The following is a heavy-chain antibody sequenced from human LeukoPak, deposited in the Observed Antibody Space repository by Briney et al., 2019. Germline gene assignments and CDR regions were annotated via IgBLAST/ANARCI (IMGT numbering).Heavy chain of an antibody. Sequence: SETLSLTCAVYGGSFSGYYWSWIRQPPGKGLEWIGEINHSGSTNYNPSLKSRVTVSVDTSKNQFSLKLSSVTAADTAVYYCARVGDYGSETDYWGQGTLVTVSS. CDR3: ARVGDYGSETDY. CDR1: GGSFSGYY. V-gene: IGHV4-34*01. J-gene: IGHJ4*02. CDR2: INHSGST. D-gene: IGHD4-17*01.